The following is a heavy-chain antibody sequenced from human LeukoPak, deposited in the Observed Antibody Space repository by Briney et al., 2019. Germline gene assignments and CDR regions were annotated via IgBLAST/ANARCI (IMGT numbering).Heavy chain of an antibody. CDR1: GFTFSSYE. D-gene: IGHD4-23*01. J-gene: IGHJ2*01. V-gene: IGHV3-48*03. CDR3: ARSGGNSYWYFDL. Sequence: GGSLRLSCAASGFTFSSYEMNWVRQAPGKGLEWVSYISRSDSNIYYADSVKGRFTISRDNAKNSLYLQMNSLKAEDTAVYYCARSGGNSYWYFDLWGRGTLVTVSS. CDR2: ISRSDSNI.